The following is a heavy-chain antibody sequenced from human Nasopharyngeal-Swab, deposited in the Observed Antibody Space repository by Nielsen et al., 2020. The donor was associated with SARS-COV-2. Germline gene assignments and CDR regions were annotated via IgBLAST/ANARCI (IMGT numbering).Heavy chain of an antibody. CDR3: ARSPPRGWGYYYYMDV. J-gene: IGHJ6*03. CDR2: IYYSGST. V-gene: IGHV4-39*01. D-gene: IGHD3-10*01. Sequence: WIRPPPGKGLEWIGSIYYSGSTYYNPSLKSRVTISVDTSKNQLSLKWSSVTAADTAVYYCARSPPRGWGYYYYMDVWGKGTTVTVSS.